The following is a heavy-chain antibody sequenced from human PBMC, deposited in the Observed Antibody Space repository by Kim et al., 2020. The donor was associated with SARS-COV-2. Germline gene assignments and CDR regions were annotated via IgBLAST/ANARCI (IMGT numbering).Heavy chain of an antibody. CDR3: ARLTTVTTSWDY. J-gene: IGHJ4*02. D-gene: IGHD4-4*01. Sequence: GGSLRLSCAASGFTFSSYEMNWVRQAPGKGLEWVSYISSSGSTIYYADSVKGRFTISRDNAKNSLYLQMNSLRAEDTAVYYCARLTTVTTSWDYWGQGTLVTVSS. CDR1: GFTFSSYE. V-gene: IGHV3-48*03. CDR2: ISSSGSTI.